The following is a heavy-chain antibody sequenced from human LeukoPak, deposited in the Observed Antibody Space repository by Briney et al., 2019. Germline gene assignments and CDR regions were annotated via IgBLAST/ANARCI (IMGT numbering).Heavy chain of an antibody. CDR2: FSDHGSYT. CDR3: ASFGISWRSSY. CDR1: GFIFSSHW. D-gene: IGHD2-21*01. J-gene: IGHJ4*02. Sequence: TGGSLRLSCAASGFIFSSHWVRWVRHAPGKGGGGVSRFSDHGSYTSNVDSVKAPFTISRDNVNNLLYLHMNSLRAEDTAVYYCASFGISWRSSYWGQGTLVTVSS. V-gene: IGHV3-74*01.